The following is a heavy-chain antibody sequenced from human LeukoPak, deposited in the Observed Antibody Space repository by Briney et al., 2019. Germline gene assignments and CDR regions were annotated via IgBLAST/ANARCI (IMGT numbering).Heavy chain of an antibody. J-gene: IGHJ5*02. D-gene: IGHD4-17*01. CDR2: ISSSSSYI. V-gene: IGHV3-21*01. Sequence: GGSLRLSCAASGFTFSSYSMNWVRQAPGKGLEWVSSISSSSSYIYYADSVKGRFTISRDNAKNSLYLQVNSLRAEDTAVYYCARTMTTVNWFDPWGQGTLVTVSS. CDR1: GFTFSSYS. CDR3: ARTMTTVNWFDP.